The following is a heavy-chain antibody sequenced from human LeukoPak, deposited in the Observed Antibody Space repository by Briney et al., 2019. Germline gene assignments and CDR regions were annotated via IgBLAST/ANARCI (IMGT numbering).Heavy chain of an antibody. CDR1: GFTFSDYY. V-gene: IGHV3-11*01. CDR2: SSSSGSTI. Sequence: PGGSLRLSCAASGFTFSDYYMSWIRQAPGKGLEWVSYSSSSGSTIYYADSVKGRFTISRDNAKSSLHLQMNSLRAEDTAVYYCARVGGGAYDSSGYYYVFFDYWGQGTLVTVSS. CDR3: ARVGGGAYDSSGYYYVFFDY. D-gene: IGHD3-22*01. J-gene: IGHJ4*02.